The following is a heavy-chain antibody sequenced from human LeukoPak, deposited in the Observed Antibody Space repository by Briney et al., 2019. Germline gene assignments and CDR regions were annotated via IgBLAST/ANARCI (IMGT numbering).Heavy chain of an antibody. CDR1: GYTFTSYG. CDR2: ISAYNGNT. D-gene: IGHD6-6*01. CDR3: ARDLGVSSSSTLDY. V-gene: IGHV1-18*01. J-gene: IGHJ4*02. Sequence: GSVKVSCKASGYTFTSYGISWVRQAPGQGLEWMGWISAYNGNTNYAQKLQGSVTMTTDTSTSTAYMELRSLKSDDTAVYYCARDLGVSSSSTLDYWGQGTLVTVSS.